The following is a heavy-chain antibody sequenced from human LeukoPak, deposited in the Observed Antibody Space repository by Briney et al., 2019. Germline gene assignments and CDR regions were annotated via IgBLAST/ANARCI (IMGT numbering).Heavy chain of an antibody. CDR1: GYTFNGYY. Sequence: GASVKVSCKASGYTFNGYYMHWVRQAPGQDLESMGWINSNSGARNYAQKFQGRVTMSRDTSINTAYMELSRLTSDDTAVYYCARGRGGATTGLDHWGQGALVTVSS. J-gene: IGHJ4*02. CDR2: INSNSGAR. CDR3: ARGRGGATTGLDH. V-gene: IGHV1-2*02. D-gene: IGHD1-26*01.